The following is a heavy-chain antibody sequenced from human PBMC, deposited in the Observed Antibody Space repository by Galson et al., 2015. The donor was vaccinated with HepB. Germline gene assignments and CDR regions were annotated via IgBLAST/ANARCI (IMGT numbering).Heavy chain of an antibody. CDR3: AKDGDCSNYE. CDR2: ITGSGGNT. D-gene: IGHD2-21*02. J-gene: IGHJ4*02. V-gene: IGHV3-23*01. CDR1: GFTFSSYA. Sequence: SLRLSCAASGFTFSSYAMSWVRQAPGKGLEWISAITGSGGNTYYADSVKGRFTISRDNSKNTLSLQMNSLRAEDTAVYYCAKDGDCSNYEWGQGTLVTVSS.